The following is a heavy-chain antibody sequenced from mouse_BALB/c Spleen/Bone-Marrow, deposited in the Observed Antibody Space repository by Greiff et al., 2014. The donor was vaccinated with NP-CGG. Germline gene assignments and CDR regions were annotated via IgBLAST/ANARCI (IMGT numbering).Heavy chain of an antibody. CDR1: GFSLNNYG. CDR3: VSELGGFAY. CDR2: IWAGGGT. V-gene: IGHV2-9*02. Sequence: VKLQESGPGLVAPSQSLSISCTVSGFSLNNYGVHWVRQPPGKGLEWLGVIWAGGGTNYNSTLMSRLSVIKDNSKSQVFLKMNSLQTDDTAMYYCVSELGGFAYWGQGTLVTDPA. J-gene: IGHJ3*01.